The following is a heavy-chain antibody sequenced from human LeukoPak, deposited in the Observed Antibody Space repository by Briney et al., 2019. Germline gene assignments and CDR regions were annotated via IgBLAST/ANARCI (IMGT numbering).Heavy chain of an antibody. CDR1: GYTFTSYA. CDR2: ISAYNGNT. V-gene: IGHV1-18*01. Sequence: GASVKVSCKASGYTFTSYAMNWVRQAPGQGLEWMGWISAYNGNTNYAQKLQGRVTMTTDTSTSTAYMELRSLRSDDTAVYYCARDGYCSSTSCRLYYYYGMDVWGQGTTVTVSS. J-gene: IGHJ6*02. D-gene: IGHD2-2*03. CDR3: ARDGYCSSTSCRLYYYYGMDV.